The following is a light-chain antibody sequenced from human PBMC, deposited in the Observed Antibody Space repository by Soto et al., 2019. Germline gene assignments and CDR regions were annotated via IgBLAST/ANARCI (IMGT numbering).Light chain of an antibody. CDR1: SSDVGGYNY. CDR2: EVS. V-gene: IGLV2-14*01. CDR3: SSYTSIITLYV. Sequence: QSVLTQPASVSGAPGQSSTISCTGTSSDVGGYNYVSWYQQHPGKAPKLMIYEVSNRPSGVSNRFSGSKSGNTASLTISGLQAEDEADYYCSSYTSIITLYVFGSGTKVTV. J-gene: IGLJ1*01.